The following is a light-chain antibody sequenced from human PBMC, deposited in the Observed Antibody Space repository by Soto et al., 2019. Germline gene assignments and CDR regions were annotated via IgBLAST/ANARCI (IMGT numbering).Light chain of an antibody. Sequence: QSVLTQPPSASETPGQRVTISCSGSSSNIGSNTVNWYQQLPGTAPKLFIYSDNQRPSGVPDRFSGSKSGTSASLAISGLQSEDEADYYCAAWDDSLSVVFGGGTKLTVL. V-gene: IGLV1-44*01. CDR1: SSNIGSNT. J-gene: IGLJ2*01. CDR2: SDN. CDR3: AAWDDSLSVV.